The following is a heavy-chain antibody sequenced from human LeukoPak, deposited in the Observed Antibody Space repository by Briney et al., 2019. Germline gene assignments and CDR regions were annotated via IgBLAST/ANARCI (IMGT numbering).Heavy chain of an antibody. Sequence: SETLSLTCAVYGRSFSGYYWSWIRQPPGKGLEWIGEINHSGSTNYNPSLKSRVTISVDTSKNQFSLKLSSVTAADTAVYYCASFGDGRDYWGQGTLVTVSS. CDR1: GRSFSGYY. J-gene: IGHJ4*02. CDR2: INHSGST. D-gene: IGHD1-26*01. V-gene: IGHV4-34*01. CDR3: ASFGDGRDY.